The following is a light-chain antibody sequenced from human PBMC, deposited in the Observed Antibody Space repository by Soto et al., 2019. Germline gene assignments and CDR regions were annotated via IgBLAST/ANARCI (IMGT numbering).Light chain of an antibody. CDR1: QSVSSN. V-gene: IGKV3-15*01. J-gene: IGKJ1*01. CDR2: GAS. Sequence: RVMTQSPATMSVSALERHNIYCRASQSVSSNLAWYQQKPGQAPRLLIYGASTRATGIPARFSGSGSGTEFTLTISSLQSEDFAVYYCQQYGRSGTFGQGPKVDIK. CDR3: QQYGRSGT.